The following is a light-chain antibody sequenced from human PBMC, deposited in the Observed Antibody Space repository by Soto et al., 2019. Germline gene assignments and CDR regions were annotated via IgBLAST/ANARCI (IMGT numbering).Light chain of an antibody. CDR1: SSDVGGYNY. CDR3: SSFAGNNNLV. Sequence: QYALTQPPSASGSPGQSVTISCTGTSSDVGGYNYVSWYQQHPGKAPKLMISEVSKRLSGVPDRFSGSKSGNTASLTVSGLQAEDEADYYCSSFAGNNNLVFGGGTKDTVL. V-gene: IGLV2-8*01. J-gene: IGLJ2*01. CDR2: EVS.